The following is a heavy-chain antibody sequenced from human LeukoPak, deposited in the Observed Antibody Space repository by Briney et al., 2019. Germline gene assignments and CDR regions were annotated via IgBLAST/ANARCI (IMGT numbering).Heavy chain of an antibody. CDR2: MWEDGSNK. CDR3: ARDRDLYYYDSSGYDY. CDR1: GFTFSSYG. D-gene: IGHD3-22*01. J-gene: IGHJ4*02. V-gene: IGHV3-33*01. Sequence: PGGSLRLSCAASGFTFSSYGMHWVRQAPGKGLEWVAVMWEDGSNKYYAESVKGRFTTSRDNSKNTQYLQMNSLRAEDTAVYYCARDRDLYYYDSSGYDYWGQGTLVTVSS.